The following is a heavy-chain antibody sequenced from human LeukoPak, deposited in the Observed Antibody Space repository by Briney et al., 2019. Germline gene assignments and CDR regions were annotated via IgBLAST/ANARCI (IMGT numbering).Heavy chain of an antibody. V-gene: IGHV1-69*01. CDR1: GGTFSSYA. D-gene: IGHD3-3*01. Sequence: ASVKVSCKAPGGTFSSYAISWVRQAPGQGLEWMGGIIPIFGTANYAQKFQGRVTITADESTSTAYMELSSLRSEDTAVYYCASGLSNGFWSGYYTLDYWGQGTLVTVSS. J-gene: IGHJ4*02. CDR3: ASGLSNGFWSGYYTLDY. CDR2: IIPIFGTA.